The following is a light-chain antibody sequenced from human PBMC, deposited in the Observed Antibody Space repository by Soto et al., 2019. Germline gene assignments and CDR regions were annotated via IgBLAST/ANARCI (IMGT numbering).Light chain of an antibody. V-gene: IGKV3-11*01. Sequence: EIVLTQSPATLSFSPGDSATLSCRASQSISNFLAWYQQKPGQAPRLLIYDASHRVTGVPGRFSGSGSGTAFTLTISSLEPDDFAVYHCQQRTTGTFGGGTKVEI. CDR3: QQRTTGT. J-gene: IGKJ4*01. CDR2: DAS. CDR1: QSISNF.